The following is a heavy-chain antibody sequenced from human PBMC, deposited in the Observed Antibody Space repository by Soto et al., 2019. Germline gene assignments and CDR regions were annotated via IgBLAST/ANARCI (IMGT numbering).Heavy chain of an antibody. J-gene: IGHJ6*02. CDR2: IWYDGSNK. CDR1: GFTFSSYG. V-gene: IGHV3-33*01. D-gene: IGHD6-6*01. Sequence: GGSLRLSCAASGFTFSSYGMHWVRQAPGKGLEWVAVIWYDGSNKYYADSVKGRFTISRDNSKNTPYLQMNSLRAEDTAVYYCARDRIAARGYYYYGMDVWGQGTTVTVSS. CDR3: ARDRIAARGYYYYGMDV.